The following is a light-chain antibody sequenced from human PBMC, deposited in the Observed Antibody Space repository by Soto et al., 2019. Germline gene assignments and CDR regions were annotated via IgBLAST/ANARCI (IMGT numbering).Light chain of an antibody. Sequence: EIVMTQSPATLSVSPGERATLSCRASQSIRSNLVWYQQKPGQAPRLLIHGASTRATGIPARFSGSGSGTEFTLTISSLQSEDFALYYCQQYNNCMYTFGQGTKLEIK. CDR1: QSIRSN. V-gene: IGKV3-15*01. J-gene: IGKJ2*01. CDR2: GAS. CDR3: QQYNNCMYT.